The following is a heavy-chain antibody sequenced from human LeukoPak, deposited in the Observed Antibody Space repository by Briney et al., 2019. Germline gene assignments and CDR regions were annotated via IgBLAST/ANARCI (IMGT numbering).Heavy chain of an antibody. CDR3: ARGKYSSSWYFDY. CDR1: GFTFRSYA. V-gene: IGHV3-30*04. Sequence: PGSSVSLSCAPSGFTFRSYAMLWVRQAPPKGLEWVAVISYDGSNKYYADSVKGRFTISRDNSKNTLYLQMNSLRAEDTAVYYCARGKYSSSWYFDYWGQGTLVTVSS. D-gene: IGHD6-13*01. J-gene: IGHJ4*02. CDR2: ISYDGSNK.